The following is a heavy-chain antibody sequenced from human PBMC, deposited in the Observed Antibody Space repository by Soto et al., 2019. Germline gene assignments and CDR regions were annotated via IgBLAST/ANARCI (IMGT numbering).Heavy chain of an antibody. V-gene: IGHV1-69*13. CDR1: GGTFSSYA. D-gene: IGHD6-13*01. CDR2: IIPIFGTA. CDR3: ARNEYSSSWVPFDY. Sequence: GASVKVSCRASGGTFSSYAISWVRQAPGQGLEWMGGIIPIFGTANYAQKFQGRATITADESTSTAYMELSSLRSEDTAVYYCARNEYSSSWVPFDYWGQGTLVTVSS. J-gene: IGHJ4*02.